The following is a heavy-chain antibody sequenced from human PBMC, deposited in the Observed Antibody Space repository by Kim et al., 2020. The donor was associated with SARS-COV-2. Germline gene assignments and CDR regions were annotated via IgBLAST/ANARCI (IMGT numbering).Heavy chain of an antibody. CDR3: ARDRVIVASSGLYYYYGMDV. CDR1: GFTVSSNY. J-gene: IGHJ6*02. V-gene: IGHV3-66*01. D-gene: IGHD5-12*01. Sequence: GGSLRLSCAASGFTVSSNYMSWVRQAPGKGLEWVSVIYSGGSTYYADSVKGRFTISRDNSKNTLYLQMNSLRAEDTAVYYCARDRVIVASSGLYYYYGMDVWGQGTTVTVSS. CDR2: IYSGGST.